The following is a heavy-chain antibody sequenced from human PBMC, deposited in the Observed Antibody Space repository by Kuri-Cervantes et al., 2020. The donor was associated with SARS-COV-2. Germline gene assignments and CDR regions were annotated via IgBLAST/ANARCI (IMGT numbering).Heavy chain of an antibody. Sequence: SGPTLVKPTRTLTLTCTFSGFSLSTSGVGVGWIRQPPGKALEWLALIYWNDDKRYSPSLKSRLTITKDTSKNQVVLTMTNMDPVDTATYYCARDIAAAGTGYFDYWGQGTLVTVSS. CDR2: IYWNDDK. V-gene: IGHV2-5*01. CDR1: GFSLSTSGVG. J-gene: IGHJ4*02. D-gene: IGHD6-13*01. CDR3: ARDIAAAGTGYFDY.